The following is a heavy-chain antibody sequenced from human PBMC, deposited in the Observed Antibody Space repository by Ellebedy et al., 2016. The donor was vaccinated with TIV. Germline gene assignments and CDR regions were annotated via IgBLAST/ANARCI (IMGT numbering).Heavy chain of an antibody. J-gene: IGHJ5*02. V-gene: IGHV4-59*01. CDR2: IYYSGRT. CDR1: GGSISSYY. CDR3: ARVGYSNYWFDP. Sequence: MPSETLSLTCTVSGGSISSYYWSWIRQPPGKGLEWIGYIYYSGRTNYNPSLKSRVTISVDTSKNQFSLKLSSVTAADTAVYYCARVGYSNYWFDPWGQGTLVTVSS. D-gene: IGHD4-11*01.